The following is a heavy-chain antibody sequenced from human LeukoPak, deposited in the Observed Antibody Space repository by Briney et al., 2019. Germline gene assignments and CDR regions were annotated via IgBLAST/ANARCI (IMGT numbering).Heavy chain of an antibody. Sequence: SVKVSCKASGGTFSSYAISWVRQAPGQGLEWMGRIIPIFGTANYAQKFQGRVTITTDESTSTAYMELSSLRSEDTAVYYCARDLEVPEYSSSRLPFDYWGQGTLVTVSS. J-gene: IGHJ4*02. CDR2: IIPIFGTA. D-gene: IGHD6-13*01. CDR1: GGTFSSYA. V-gene: IGHV1-69*05. CDR3: ARDLEVPEYSSSRLPFDY.